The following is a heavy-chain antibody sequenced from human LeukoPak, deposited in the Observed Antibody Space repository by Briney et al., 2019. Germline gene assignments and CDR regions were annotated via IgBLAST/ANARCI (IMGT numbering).Heavy chain of an antibody. Sequence: GGSLRLSCVGSGFTSIAYALTWARQAPGKGLEWVSGISGGGVTTYYADSVKGRFTISRDNSKNTLYLQTNSLRADDTAIYYCARNQQLGGHSYYYYGMDVWGQGTTVTVSS. J-gene: IGHJ6*02. CDR3: ARNQQLGGHSYYYYGMDV. V-gene: IGHV3-23*01. CDR2: ISGGGVTT. CDR1: GFTSIAYA. D-gene: IGHD3-16*01.